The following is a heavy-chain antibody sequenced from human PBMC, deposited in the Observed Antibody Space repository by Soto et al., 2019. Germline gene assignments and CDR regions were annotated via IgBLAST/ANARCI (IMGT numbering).Heavy chain of an antibody. D-gene: IGHD3-22*01. CDR3: AREWGVRRTMIVVGVHYYGMDV. J-gene: IGHJ6*02. V-gene: IGHV3-74*01. CDR1: GFTFSSYW. CDR2: INSDGSST. Sequence: GGSLRLSCAASGFTFSSYWMHWVRQAPGKGLVWVSRINSDGSSTSYADSVKGRFTISRDNAKNTLYLQMNSLRAEDTAVYYCAREWGVRRTMIVVGVHYYGMDVWGQGTTVTVSS.